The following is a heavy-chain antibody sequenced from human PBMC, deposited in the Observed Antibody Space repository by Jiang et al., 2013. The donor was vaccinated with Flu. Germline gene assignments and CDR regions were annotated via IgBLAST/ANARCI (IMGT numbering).Heavy chain of an antibody. J-gene: IGHJ6*02. V-gene: IGHV3-30*18. CDR2: ISYDGSNK. CDR3: AKVRRAVLYGMDV. D-gene: IGHD2-8*01. CDR1: GFTFSSYG. Sequence: GFTFSSYGMHWVRQAPGKGLEWVAVISYDGSNKYYADSVKGRFTISRDNSKNTLYLQMNSLRAEDTAVYYCAKVRRAVLYGMDVWGQGTTVTVSS.